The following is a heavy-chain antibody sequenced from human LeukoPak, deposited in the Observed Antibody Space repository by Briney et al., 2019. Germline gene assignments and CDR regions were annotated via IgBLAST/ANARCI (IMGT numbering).Heavy chain of an antibody. CDR2: IKLDGTEK. CDR1: GLTFSSYW. J-gene: IGHJ4*02. D-gene: IGHD5-12*01. V-gene: IGHV3-7*01. Sequence: QPRGSLRLSCAASGLTFSSYWMTWVRQAPGKGLEWVANIKLDGTEKYYVDSVKGRFTISRDNAKNSLDLQMNSLRVEDTAVYYCARDLGLSGYDLLDYWGQGTMVTVSS. CDR3: ARDLGLSGYDLLDY.